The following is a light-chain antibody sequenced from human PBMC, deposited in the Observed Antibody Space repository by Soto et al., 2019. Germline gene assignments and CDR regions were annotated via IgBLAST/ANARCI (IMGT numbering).Light chain of an antibody. Sequence: EIVLTQSPGTLSLSPGERATLSCRASQSVSSSYLAWYQQKPGQAPRLLIYGASSRATGIPDRFSGSGSGTDFTLTISRLELEDLATYYCQHYNCFSWTFGQGTKVDIK. J-gene: IGKJ1*01. CDR2: GAS. CDR1: QSVSSSY. V-gene: IGKV3-20*01. CDR3: QHYNCFSWT.